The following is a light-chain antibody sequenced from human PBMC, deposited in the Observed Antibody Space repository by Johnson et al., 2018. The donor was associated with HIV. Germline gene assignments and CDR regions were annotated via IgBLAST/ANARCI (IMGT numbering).Light chain of an antibody. Sequence: QSVLTQPPSVSAAPGQKVTISCSGSSSNIGNNYVSWYQQLPGTAPKLLIYENNKRPSGIPDRFSGSKSGTSATLDITGLQSGDEADYYCGTCDSSLTLYVFGTGTKVTAL. CDR3: GTCDSSLTLYV. CDR2: ENN. CDR1: SSNIGNNY. V-gene: IGLV1-51*02. J-gene: IGLJ1*01.